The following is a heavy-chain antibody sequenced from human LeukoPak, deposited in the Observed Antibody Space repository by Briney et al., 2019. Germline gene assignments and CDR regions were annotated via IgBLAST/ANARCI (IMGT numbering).Heavy chain of an antibody. V-gene: IGHV3-7*01. Sequence: QPGGSLRLSCVPSGFTFSSYWVGWVRQAPGRGGEGGANMKQDGSAKHYADSGKGRFSISRDNAKNSVYLQMDSLRAEDTAVYYCARDNGGALDYWGHGTLVTVS. CDR1: GFTFSSYW. CDR3: ARDNGGALDY. J-gene: IGHJ4*01. D-gene: IGHD7-27*01. CDR2: MKQDGSAK.